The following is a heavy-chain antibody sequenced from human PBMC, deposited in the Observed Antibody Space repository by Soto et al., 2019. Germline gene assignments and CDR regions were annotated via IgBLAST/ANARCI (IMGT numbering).Heavy chain of an antibody. Sequence: GGSLRLSCAASGFTFSNYAMSWVRQAPGKGLEWVSAISGSGGSTYYADSVKGRFTISRDNSKNTLYLQMNSLRAEDTAIYYCAINRGGAAAAGDYWGQGTLVTVSS. CDR3: AINRGGAAAAGDY. CDR2: ISGSGGST. CDR1: GFTFSNYA. D-gene: IGHD6-13*01. V-gene: IGHV3-23*01. J-gene: IGHJ4*02.